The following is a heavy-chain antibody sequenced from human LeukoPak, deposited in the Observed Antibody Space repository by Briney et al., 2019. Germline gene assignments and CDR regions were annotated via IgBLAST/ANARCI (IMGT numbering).Heavy chain of an antibody. CDR2: IYTSGST. CDR3: AREVAAAGLRRFDY. V-gene: IGHV4-4*07. CDR1: GGSISSYY. Sequence: PSETLPLTCTVSGGSISSYYWSWIRQPAGKGLEWIGRIYTSGSTNYNPSLKSRVTMSVDTSKNQFSLKLSSVTAADTAVYYCAREVAAAGLRRFDYWGQGTLVTVSS. D-gene: IGHD6-13*01. J-gene: IGHJ4*02.